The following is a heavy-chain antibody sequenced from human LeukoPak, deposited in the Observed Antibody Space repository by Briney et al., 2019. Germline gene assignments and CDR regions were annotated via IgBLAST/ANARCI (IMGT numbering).Heavy chain of an antibody. CDR1: GYSFTSYW. CDR2: IYPGDSDT. J-gene: IGHJ4*02. V-gene: IGHV5-51*02. CDR3: ARGRIAVAGTGSDY. Sequence: KPGEPLKISCKGSGYSFTSYWSGWVRQMPGKDWKMIGIIYPGDSDTRYSPSFQGQVTISADKSISTAYLQWSSLKASDTAMYYCARGRIAVAGTGSDYWGQRTLVTVAS. D-gene: IGHD6-19*01.